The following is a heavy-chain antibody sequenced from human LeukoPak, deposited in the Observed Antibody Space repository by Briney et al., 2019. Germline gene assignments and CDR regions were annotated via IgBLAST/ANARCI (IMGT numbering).Heavy chain of an antibody. Sequence: GGSLRLSCAASGFTFSSYWMSWVRQAPGKGLEWVANIKQDGSEKYYVDSVKGRYTISRDNAKNSLYLQMNSLRAEDTAVYYCARDRVAAAGTNWFDPWGQGTLVTVSS. V-gene: IGHV3-7*03. CDR3: ARDRVAAAGTNWFDP. J-gene: IGHJ5*02. CDR1: GFTFSSYW. CDR2: IKQDGSEK. D-gene: IGHD6-13*01.